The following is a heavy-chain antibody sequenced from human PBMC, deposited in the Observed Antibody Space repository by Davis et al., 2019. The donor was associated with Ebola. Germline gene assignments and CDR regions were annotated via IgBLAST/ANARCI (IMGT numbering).Heavy chain of an antibody. D-gene: IGHD1-26*01. J-gene: IGHJ6*04. CDR1: GYIFTTYA. CDR3: AKEHESGSYYTRLYFYGMDV. Sequence: AASVKVSCKASGYIFTTYAMHWVRQAPGQRLEWMGWVHGGNGNTKYSQRFQGRVTITTDTSASTAYLDLNSLRAEDTAVYYCAKEHESGSYYTRLYFYGMDVWGKGSTVTVSS. CDR2: VHGGNGNT. V-gene: IGHV1-3*01.